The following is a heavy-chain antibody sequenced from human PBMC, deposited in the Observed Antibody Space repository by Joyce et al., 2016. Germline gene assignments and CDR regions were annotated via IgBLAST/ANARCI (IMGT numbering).Heavy chain of an antibody. J-gene: IGHJ5*02. D-gene: IGHD3-16*01. Sequence: QVQLQESGPGLVKPSGTLSLSCAVSGGSISSGDWWSWLRRPPGKGLEWIGEIYHRGTTNYNPSLKGRVTISIDTSKNQFSLRLSSVTAADTAMYYCATLGNLNWFDPWGQGTLVTVSS. CDR1: GGSISSGDW. CDR2: IYHRGTT. V-gene: IGHV4-4*02. CDR3: ATLGNLNWFDP.